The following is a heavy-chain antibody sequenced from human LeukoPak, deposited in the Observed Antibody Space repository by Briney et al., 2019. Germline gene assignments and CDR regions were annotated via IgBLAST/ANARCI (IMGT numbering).Heavy chain of an antibody. Sequence: SETLSLTCCVYVGSFSGYYWSWIRQPPGKGLEWIGEINHSGSTNYNPSLKSRVTISVDTSKNQFSLKLSSVTAADTAVYYCARGGYYYDSSSLVDYWGQGTLVTVSS. D-gene: IGHD3-22*01. CDR1: VGSFSGYY. J-gene: IGHJ4*02. V-gene: IGHV4-34*01. CDR3: ARGGYYYDSSSLVDY. CDR2: INHSGST.